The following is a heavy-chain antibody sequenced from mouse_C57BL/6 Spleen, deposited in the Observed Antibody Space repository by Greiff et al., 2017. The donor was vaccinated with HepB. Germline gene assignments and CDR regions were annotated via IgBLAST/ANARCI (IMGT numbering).Heavy chain of an antibody. Sequence: EVQLQESGPGLVKPSQSLSLTCSVTGYSITSGYYWNWIRQFPGNKLEWMGYISYDGSNNYNPSLKNRISITRDTSKNQFFLKLNSVTTEDTATYYCARGEGSNWYFDYWGQGTTLTVSS. J-gene: IGHJ2*01. CDR3: ARGEGSNWYFDY. D-gene: IGHD4-1*01. V-gene: IGHV3-6*01. CDR1: GYSITSGYY. CDR2: ISYDGSN.